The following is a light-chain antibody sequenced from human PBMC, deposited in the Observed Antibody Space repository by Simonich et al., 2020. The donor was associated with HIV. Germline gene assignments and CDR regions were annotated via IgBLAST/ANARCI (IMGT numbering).Light chain of an antibody. CDR1: QIVSSN. CDR3: QQYGSSPRT. Sequence: VMTQSPATLSVSPGERATLSCRASQIVSSNLAWYQQKPGQAPRLRIYGASTRANGIPDRFSGSGSGTDFTLTISRLEPEDFAVYYCQQYGSSPRTFGQGTKVEIK. CDR2: GAS. J-gene: IGKJ1*01. V-gene: IGKV3-20*01.